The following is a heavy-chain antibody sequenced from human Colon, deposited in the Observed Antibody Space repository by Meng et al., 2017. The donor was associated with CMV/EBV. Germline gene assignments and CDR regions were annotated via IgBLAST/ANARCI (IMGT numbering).Heavy chain of an antibody. V-gene: IGHV3-48*03. D-gene: IGHD3-16*01. CDR2: INNRESNI. CDR3: ARAPIWAYYGVDV. J-gene: IGHJ6*02. CDR1: GFTFSRYE. Sequence: GGSLRLSCAASGFTFSRYEMNWVRQAPGKGLEWVAYINNRESNIRYADSVKGRFTISRDNAKNSLFLQMNSLRVEDTADYYCARAPIWAYYGVDVGGQGTTVTVSS.